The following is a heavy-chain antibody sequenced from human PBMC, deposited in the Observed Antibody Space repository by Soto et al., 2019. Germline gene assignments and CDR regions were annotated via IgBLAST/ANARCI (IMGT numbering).Heavy chain of an antibody. J-gene: IGHJ3*02. CDR2: ISSSSSYI. D-gene: IGHD6-19*01. CDR1: GFTFSSYS. CDR3: ARARDSSGWYWVAFDI. V-gene: IGHV3-21*01. Sequence: EVQLVESGGGLVKPGGSLRLSCAASGFTFSSYSMNWVRQAPGKGLEWVSSISSSSSYIYYADSVKGRFTISRDNAKNSLYLQMNSLRAEDTAVYYCARARDSSGWYWVAFDIWGQGTMVTVSS.